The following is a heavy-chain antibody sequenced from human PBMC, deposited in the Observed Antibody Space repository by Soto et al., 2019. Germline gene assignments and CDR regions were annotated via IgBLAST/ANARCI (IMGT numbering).Heavy chain of an antibody. CDR1: GGSISSGGYY. CDR3: ARVESYHSTAFAI. V-gene: IGHV4-31*03. J-gene: IGHJ3*02. CDR2: IYYRGST. D-gene: IGHD1-26*01. Sequence: QVQLQESGPGLVKPSQTLSLTCTVSGGSISSGGYYWSRVRQDPGKGREWVGNIYYRGSTYYNPSLTRRVTISVDTSKNKYSLKLSSVTAADTAVYYCARVESYHSTAFAIWGQGTMVTVSS.